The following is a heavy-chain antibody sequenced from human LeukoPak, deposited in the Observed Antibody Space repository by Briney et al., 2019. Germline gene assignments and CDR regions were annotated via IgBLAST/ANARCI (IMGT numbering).Heavy chain of an antibody. CDR1: DDSVSSGGYY. Sequence: SETLSLTCIVSDDSVSSGGYYWSWIRQPPGKGLEWIGYIYHSGSTYYNPSLKSRVTISVDRSKNQFSLKLSSVTAADTAVYYCARHLLYRGAHYFDYWGQGTLVTVSS. D-gene: IGHD2-8*01. CDR2: IYHSGST. CDR3: ARHLLYRGAHYFDY. V-gene: IGHV4-30-2*01. J-gene: IGHJ4*02.